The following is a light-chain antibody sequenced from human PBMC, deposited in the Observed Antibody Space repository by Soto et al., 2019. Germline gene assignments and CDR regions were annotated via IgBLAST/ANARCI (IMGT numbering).Light chain of an antibody. CDR3: QQRSNWPRT. CDR2: DAS. J-gene: IGKJ2*01. V-gene: IGKV3-11*01. CDR1: QSVSSY. Sequence: EIVLTQSPATLSLSPGERATLSCRASQSVSSYLAWYQQKPGQAPRLLIYDASNRATGIPARFSGSGSGTDFTLTISNLEPEHFAVYYCQQRSNWPRTFGQGTKLEIK.